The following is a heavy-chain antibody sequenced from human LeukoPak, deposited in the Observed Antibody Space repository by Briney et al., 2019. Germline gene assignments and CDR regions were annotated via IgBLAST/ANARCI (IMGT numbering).Heavy chain of an antibody. J-gene: IGHJ3*02. CDR2: ISDIGST. Sequence: PSETLSLTCTVSGGSISSYYWSWIRQPPGKGLEWIAYISDIGSTNYNPSLKSRVSMSLDTSKNQFSLKLSSVTAADTAIYYCARERGSLRGDAFDIWGQGTVVTVSS. D-gene: IGHD3-10*01. V-gene: IGHV4-59*12. CDR3: ARERGSLRGDAFDI. CDR1: GGSISSYY.